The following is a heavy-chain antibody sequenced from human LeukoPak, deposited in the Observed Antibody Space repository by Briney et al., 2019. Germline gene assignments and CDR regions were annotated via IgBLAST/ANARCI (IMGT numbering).Heavy chain of an antibody. D-gene: IGHD3-22*01. J-gene: IGHJ4*02. CDR2: ISPSGST. CDR1: GGSFSGYY. V-gene: IGHV4-34*01. Sequence: SETLSLTCAVYGGSFSGYYWSWIRQPPGRRLEWIGEISPSGSTSYTPSLESRVTVSADMSKNQFSLKLTSVTAADTAVYYCVRRTKNDDSRGYSYFYFDYWGQGSLVTVSS. CDR3: VRRTKNDDSRGYSYFYFDY.